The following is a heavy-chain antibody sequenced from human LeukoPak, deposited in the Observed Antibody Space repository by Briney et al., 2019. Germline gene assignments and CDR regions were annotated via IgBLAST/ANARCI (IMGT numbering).Heavy chain of an antibody. CDR1: RFTFSNYW. D-gene: IGHD6-13*01. CDR3: ARLRIPYSSNLGITFWDS. V-gene: IGHV3-7*05. Sequence: GESLCPSRAVSRFTFSNYWISWVRQAPGKGLEWVANIKEDGSEKHYVDSVKGRLPISKDNAKNSLYLEMNCLRVEDTAVYYCARLRIPYSSNLGITFWDSWGHRDPWSPS. CDR2: IKEDGSEK. J-gene: IGHJ5*01.